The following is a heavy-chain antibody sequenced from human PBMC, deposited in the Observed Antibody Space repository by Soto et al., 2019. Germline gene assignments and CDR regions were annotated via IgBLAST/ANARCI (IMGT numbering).Heavy chain of an antibody. CDR3: ASAREYSYGTYYYYYGLDV. J-gene: IGHJ6*02. V-gene: IGHV4-59*12. Sequence: SETLSLTCTVSGGSISSYYWSWIRQPPGKGLEWIGYIYYSGSTNYNPSLKSRVTISVDTSNQQLSLRLSSVTAADTAVYYCASAREYSYGTYYYYYGLDVWGQGTTVTVSS. D-gene: IGHD3-16*01. CDR2: IYYSGST. CDR1: GGSISSYY.